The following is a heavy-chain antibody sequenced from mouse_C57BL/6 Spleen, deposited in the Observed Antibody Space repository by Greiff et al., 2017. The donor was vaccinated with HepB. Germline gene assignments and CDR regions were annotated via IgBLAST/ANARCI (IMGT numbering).Heavy chain of an antibody. V-gene: IGHV1-82*01. J-gene: IGHJ3*01. D-gene: IGHD4-1*01. CDR2: IYPGDGDT. CDR1: GYAFSSSW. Sequence: VQLQQSGPELVKPGASVKISCKASGYAFSSSWMNWVKQRPGKGLEWIGRIYPGDGDTNYNGKFKGKATLTADKSSSTAYMQLSSLTSEDSAVYFCSRSLTGTGPFAYWGQGTLVTVSA. CDR3: SRSLTGTGPFAY.